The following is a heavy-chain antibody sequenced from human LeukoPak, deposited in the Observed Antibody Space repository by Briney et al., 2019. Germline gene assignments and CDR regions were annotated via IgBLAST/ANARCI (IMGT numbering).Heavy chain of an antibody. D-gene: IGHD1-26*01. J-gene: IGHJ4*02. CDR2: INHSGST. V-gene: IGHV4-34*01. CDR1: GGSFSGYY. CDR3: ARDEGATAY. Sequence: SETLSLTCAVYGGSFSGYYWSWIRQPPGKGLEWIGEINHSGSTNYNPSLKSRVTISVDTSKNQFSLKLSSVTAADTAVYYCARDEGATAYWGQGTLVTVSS.